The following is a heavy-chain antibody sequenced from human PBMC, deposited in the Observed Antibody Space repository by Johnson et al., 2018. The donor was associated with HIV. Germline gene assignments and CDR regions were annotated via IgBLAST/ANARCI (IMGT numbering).Heavy chain of an antibody. CDR3: ALTDYGDYPQRVPDAFDI. J-gene: IGHJ3*02. V-gene: IGHV3-30*03. D-gene: IGHD4-17*01. Sequence: QVQLVESGGGVVQPGRSLRLSCAASGFTFSSYGMHWVRQAPGNGLEWVAVISYDGSNKYYADSVKGRFTISRDNSKNTLYLQMNSLRAEDTAVYYCALTDYGDYPQRVPDAFDIWGQGTMVTVSS. CDR1: GFTFSSYG. CDR2: ISYDGSNK.